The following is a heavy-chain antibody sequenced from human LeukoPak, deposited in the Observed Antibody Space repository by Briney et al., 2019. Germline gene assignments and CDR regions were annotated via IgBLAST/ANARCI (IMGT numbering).Heavy chain of an antibody. CDR2: IYHSGST. Sequence: SETLSLTCTVSGYSISSGYYWGWIRQPPGKGLEWIGSIYHSGSTYYNPSLKSRVTISVDTSKNQFSLKLSSVTAADTAVYYCARVRYCSGGSCFAVFDYWGQGTLVTVSS. V-gene: IGHV4-38-2*02. CDR3: ARVRYCSGGSCFAVFDY. D-gene: IGHD2-15*01. J-gene: IGHJ4*02. CDR1: GYSISSGYY.